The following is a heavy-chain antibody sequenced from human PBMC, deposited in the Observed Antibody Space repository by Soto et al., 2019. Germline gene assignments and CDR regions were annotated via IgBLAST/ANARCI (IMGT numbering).Heavy chain of an antibody. V-gene: IGHV3-33*08. CDR3: ARDRLYCSGGSCYSAYYYGMDV. Sequence: GGSLRLSCAASGFTFSSYGMHWVRQAPGKGLEWVAVIWYDGSNKYYADSVKGRFTISRDNSKNTLYLQMNSLRAEDTAVYYCARDRLYCSGGSCYSAYYYGMDVWGQGTTVTVSS. CDR2: IWYDGSNK. J-gene: IGHJ6*02. D-gene: IGHD2-15*01. CDR1: GFTFSSYG.